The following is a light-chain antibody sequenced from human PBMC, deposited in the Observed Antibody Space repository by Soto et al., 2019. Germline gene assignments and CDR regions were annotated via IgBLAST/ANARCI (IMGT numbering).Light chain of an antibody. CDR2: RTN. V-gene: IGLV8-61*01. J-gene: IGLJ3*02. CDR1: SGSVSTNNY. Sequence: QTVVTQEPSFSVSPGGTVTLTCALSSGSVSTNNYPSWCQQTPGQAPRTLIFRTNTRSSGVPDRFSGSILGNKAALTITGAQADGEYDYYCVLYMGRGIWVFGGGTKLTVL. CDR3: VLYMGRGIWV.